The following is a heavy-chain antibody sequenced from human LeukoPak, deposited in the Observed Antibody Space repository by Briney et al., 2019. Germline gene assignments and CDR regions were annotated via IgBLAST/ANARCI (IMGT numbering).Heavy chain of an antibody. CDR2: IYYSGST. D-gene: IGHD6-13*01. CDR3: ARRFKQQAHYYFDS. V-gene: IGHV4-59*01. Sequence: SETLSLTCTVSGGSISSYYWSWIRQPPGKGLEWIGYIYYSGSTNYNPSLKSRVTISVDTSKNQFSLKLSSVTAADTAVYYCARRFKQQAHYYFDSWGQGTLVTVSS. CDR1: GGSISSYY. J-gene: IGHJ4*02.